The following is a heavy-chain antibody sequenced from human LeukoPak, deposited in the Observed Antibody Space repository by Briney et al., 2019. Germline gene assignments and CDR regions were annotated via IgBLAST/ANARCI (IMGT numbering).Heavy chain of an antibody. V-gene: IGHV3-64*01. D-gene: IGHD6-19*01. CDR1: RFTFSSYA. CDR2: ISSNGGST. CDR3: AKGVLARGSSGWYFDY. J-gene: IGHJ4*02. Sequence: GGSLRLSCAASRFTFSSYAMHWVRQAPGKGLEYVSAISSNGGSTYSANSVKGRFTISRDNSKNTQYLQMGSRRAEDMAVYYCAKGVLARGSSGWYFDYWGQGTLVTVSS.